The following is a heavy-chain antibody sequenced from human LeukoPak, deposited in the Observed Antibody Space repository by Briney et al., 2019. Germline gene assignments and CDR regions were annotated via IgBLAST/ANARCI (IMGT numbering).Heavy chain of an antibody. V-gene: IGHV4-4*02. Sequence: PSGTLSLTCAVSGGSISSGIWWSWVRQPPGKGLEWIGEIYHSGSTNYNPSLKSRVAISVDKSMNQFSLKLRSVTAADTALYYCAKGIGYCTSASCFRNKENWFDPWGQGTLVTVSS. D-gene: IGHD2-2*01. CDR3: AKGIGYCTSASCFRNKENWFDP. CDR2: IYHSGST. CDR1: GGSISSGIW. J-gene: IGHJ5*02.